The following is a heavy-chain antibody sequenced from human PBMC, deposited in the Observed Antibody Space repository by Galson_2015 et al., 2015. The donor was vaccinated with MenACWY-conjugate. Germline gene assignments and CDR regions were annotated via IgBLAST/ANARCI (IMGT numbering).Heavy chain of an antibody. CDR3: AKSIVVSKGAFDI. J-gene: IGHJ3*02. CDR1: GLTFRTHG. Sequence: SLRHCCAASGLTFRTHGMNWVRQAPGKGLEWVSSISGASSYIFYADSVTGRFTISRDNAKSSLYLQMISLRAEDTAVYYCAKSIVVSKGAFDIWGQGTMATVSS. D-gene: IGHD1-26*01. CDR2: ISGASSYI. V-gene: IGHV3-21*01.